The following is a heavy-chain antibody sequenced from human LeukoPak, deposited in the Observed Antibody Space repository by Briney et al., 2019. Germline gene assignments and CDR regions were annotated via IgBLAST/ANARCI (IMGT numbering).Heavy chain of an antibody. CDR3: ARVGRHSDSSGYFYYFDY. J-gene: IGHJ4*02. CDR1: GGSISSGGYS. CDR2: IYHSGST. V-gene: IGHV4-30-2*01. D-gene: IGHD3-22*01. Sequence: SETLSPTCAVSGGSISSGGYSWRWLRQPPGKGLEWIGYIYHSGSTYYNPSLKSRVTISVDRSKNQFSLKLSSVTAADTAVYYCARVGRHSDSSGYFYYFDYWGQGTLVTVSS.